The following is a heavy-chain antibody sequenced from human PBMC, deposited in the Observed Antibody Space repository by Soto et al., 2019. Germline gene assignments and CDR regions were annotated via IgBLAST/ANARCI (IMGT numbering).Heavy chain of an antibody. V-gene: IGHV1-69*01. D-gene: IGHD2-2*01. J-gene: IGHJ6*02. Sequence: QVQLVQSGAEVKKPGSSVKVSCKASGGTFSSYAISWVRQAPGQGLEWMGGIIPIPGTANYAQKFQGRVTITADESTSTAYMELSRLRSEDTAVYYCARSQGSSTSLEIYYYYYYGMDVWGQWTTVTVSS. CDR2: IIPIPGTA. CDR1: GGTFSSYA. CDR3: ARSQGSSTSLEIYYYYYYGMDV.